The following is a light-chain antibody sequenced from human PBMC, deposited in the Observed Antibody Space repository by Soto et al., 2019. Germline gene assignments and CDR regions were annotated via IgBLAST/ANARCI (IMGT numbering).Light chain of an antibody. CDR2: GAS. CDR3: QQYNNWPLT. V-gene: IGKV3-15*01. Sequence: EIVMTQSPATLSVSPGERAALSCRASQTVNSNLAWYQQKPAQAPRLLIYGASTRATGIPARFSGSGSGTEFTLTISNLQSEDFAVYYCQQYNNWPLTFGGGTKVEIK. J-gene: IGKJ4*01. CDR1: QTVNSN.